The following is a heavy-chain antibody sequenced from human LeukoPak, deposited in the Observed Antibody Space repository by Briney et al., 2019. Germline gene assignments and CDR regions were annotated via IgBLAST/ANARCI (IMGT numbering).Heavy chain of an antibody. J-gene: IGHJ3*02. CDR3: ARARSSYGYGDAFDI. Sequence: GGSLRLSCAASGFTLSSYSMNWVRQAPGKGLEWVSYTGSSSTTIYYADSVKGRFTISRDNSKNTLYLQMNSLRAEDTAVYYCARARSSYGYGDAFDIWGQGTMVTVSS. V-gene: IGHV3-48*01. CDR1: GFTLSSYS. D-gene: IGHD5-18*01. CDR2: TGSSSTTI.